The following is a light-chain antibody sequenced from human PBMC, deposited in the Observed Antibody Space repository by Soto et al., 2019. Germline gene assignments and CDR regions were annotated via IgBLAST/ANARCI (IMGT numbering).Light chain of an antibody. V-gene: IGKV3-11*01. CDR2: DAS. Sequence: EIVLRQSPATLSLSPGERATLSCRASQSVSSYLAWYQQKPGQAPRLLIYDASNRATGIPARFSGSGSGTDFILTISSLEPEDFAVYYCQQRSNWPPALTFGAGTKADIK. CDR3: QQRSNWPPALT. CDR1: QSVSSY. J-gene: IGKJ4*01.